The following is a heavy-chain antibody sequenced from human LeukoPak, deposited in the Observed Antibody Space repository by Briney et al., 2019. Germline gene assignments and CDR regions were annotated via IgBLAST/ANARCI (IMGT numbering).Heavy chain of an antibody. V-gene: IGHV1-69*13. Sequence: SVKVSCKASGGTFSSYAISWVRQAPGQGLEWMGGIIPTFGTANYAQKFQGRVTITADESTSTAYMELSSLRSEDTAVYYCAADGDSSSWPSFFPYYYYYYMDVWGKGTTVTVSS. CDR2: IIPTFGTA. J-gene: IGHJ6*03. D-gene: IGHD6-13*01. CDR1: GGTFSSYA. CDR3: AADGDSSSWPSFFPYYYYYYMDV.